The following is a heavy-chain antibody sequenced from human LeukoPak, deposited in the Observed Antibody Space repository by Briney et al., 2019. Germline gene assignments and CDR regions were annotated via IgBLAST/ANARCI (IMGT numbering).Heavy chain of an antibody. CDR2: INRSGSP. Sequence: SETLSLTCAVFGGSLSGYYWSWIRQPPGKGLEWIAEINRSGSPNYNPSLKSRVTISVDTSKNQFSLKLSSVTTADTAVYYCARRTQKWIQLWNYFDYWGQGTLVTVSS. CDR3: ARRTQKWIQLWNYFDY. V-gene: IGHV4-34*01. CDR1: GGSLSGYY. D-gene: IGHD5-18*01. J-gene: IGHJ4*02.